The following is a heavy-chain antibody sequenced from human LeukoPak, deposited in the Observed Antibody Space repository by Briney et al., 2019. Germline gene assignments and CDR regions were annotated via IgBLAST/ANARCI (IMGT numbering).Heavy chain of an antibody. V-gene: IGHV4-61*02. D-gene: IGHD3-9*01. J-gene: IGHJ4*02. Sequence: PSETLSLTCTVSGYSISTGYYWDWIRQPAGKGLEWIGRIYTSGSTNYNPSLKSRVTISVDTSKNQFSLKLSSVTAADTAVYYCARGLAGYYIDYWGQGTLVTVSS. CDR1: GYSISTGYY. CDR3: ARGLAGYYIDY. CDR2: IYTSGST.